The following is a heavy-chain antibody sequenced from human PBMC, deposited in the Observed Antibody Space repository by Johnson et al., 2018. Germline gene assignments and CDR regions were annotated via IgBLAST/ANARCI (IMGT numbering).Heavy chain of an antibody. V-gene: IGHV1-69*01. CDR1: GGTFSSYA. D-gene: IGHD3-9*01. Sequence: QVQLVQSGAEVKKPGSSVKVSCKASGGTFSSYAISWVRQAPGQGLEWMGGIIPIFGTTNYAQKFQGRATITAAESTSTAYMELSSLRSEDTAVYYCARDGRLLRYFDWAFIFQHWGQGTLVTVSS. CDR2: IIPIFGTT. J-gene: IGHJ1*01. CDR3: ARDGRLLRYFDWAFIFQH.